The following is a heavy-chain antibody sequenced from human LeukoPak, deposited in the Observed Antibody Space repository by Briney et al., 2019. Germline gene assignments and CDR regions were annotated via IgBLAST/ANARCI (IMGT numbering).Heavy chain of an antibody. J-gene: IGHJ6*03. Sequence: SETLSLTCTVSGGSISSYYWSWIRQPPGKGLEWIGYIYYGGSTNYNPSLKSRVTISVDTSKNQFSLKLSSVTAADTAVYYCARLGASGGYYYYYYMDVWGKGTTVTVSS. CDR2: IYYGGST. V-gene: IGHV4-59*08. D-gene: IGHD3-16*01. CDR1: GGSISSYY. CDR3: ARLGASGGYYYYYYMDV.